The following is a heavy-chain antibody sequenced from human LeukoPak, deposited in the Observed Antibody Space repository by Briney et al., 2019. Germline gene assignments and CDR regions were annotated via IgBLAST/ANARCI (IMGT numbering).Heavy chain of an antibody. CDR2: INPNSGGT. D-gene: IGHD3-22*01. J-gene: IGHJ4*02. Sequence: GASVKVSCEASGYTFTGYYMHWVRQAPGQGLEWVGWINPNSGGTNYAQKFQGRVTMTRDTSISTAYMELSRLRSDDTAVYYCAKMGHYYDSSGYVYWGQGTLVTVSS. CDR1: GYTFTGYY. CDR3: AKMGHYYDSSGYVY. V-gene: IGHV1-2*02.